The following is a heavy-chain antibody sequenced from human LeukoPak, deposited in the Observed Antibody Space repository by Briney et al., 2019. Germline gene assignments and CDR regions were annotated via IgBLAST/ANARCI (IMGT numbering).Heavy chain of an antibody. CDR2: IKQDGSEK. V-gene: IGHV3-7*04. Sequence: GGSLRLSCAASGFTFSSCWMSWVRQAPGKGLEWVANIKQDGSEKYYVDSVKGRFTISRDNAKNSLYLQMNSLRAEDTAVYYCARGDGDTEGCSSTSCYFAFDIWGQGTMVTVSS. J-gene: IGHJ3*02. CDR1: GFTFSSCW. CDR3: ARGDGDTEGCSSTSCYFAFDI. D-gene: IGHD2-2*01.